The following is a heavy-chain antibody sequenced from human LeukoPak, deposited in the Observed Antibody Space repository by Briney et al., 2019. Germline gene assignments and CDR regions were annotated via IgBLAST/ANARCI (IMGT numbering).Heavy chain of an antibody. CDR1: GFTVSSNY. J-gene: IGHJ4*02. V-gene: IGHV3-53*01. Sequence: GGSLRLSCAASGFTVSSNYMSWVRQAPGKGLEWVSVIYSGGSTYYADSVKGRFTISRDNSKNTLYLQMNSLRAEDTAVYYCARGKTDYGDYGYSDYWGQGTLVTVSS. D-gene: IGHD4-17*01. CDR2: IYSGGST. CDR3: ARGKTDYGDYGYSDY.